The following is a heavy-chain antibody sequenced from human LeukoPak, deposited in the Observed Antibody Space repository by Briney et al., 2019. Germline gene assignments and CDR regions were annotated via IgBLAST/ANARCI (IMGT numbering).Heavy chain of an antibody. CDR2: IYYSGST. D-gene: IGHD2-15*01. CDR1: GGSISSYY. CDR3: ARHSCSGGSCSLRAFDI. V-gene: IGHV4-59*08. Sequence: TSETLSLTCTVSGGSISSYYWSWIRQPPGKGLEWIGYIYYSGSTNYNPSLKSRVTISVDTSKNQFSLKLSSVTAADTAVYYCARHSCSGGSCSLRAFDIWGQGTMVTVSS. J-gene: IGHJ3*02.